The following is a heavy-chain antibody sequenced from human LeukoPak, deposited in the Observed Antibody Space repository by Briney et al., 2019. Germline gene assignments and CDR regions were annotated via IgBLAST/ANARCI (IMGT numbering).Heavy chain of an antibody. J-gene: IGHJ4*02. CDR1: GVSFSSYY. Sequence: SETLSLTCTVSGVSFSSYYWSWIRQPPGKGLEWIGYIYYTGSTNYNPSLKSRVTVSVDTSRNQFSLRLSSVTAADTAVYYCARGGSRVISSSDFDSWGQGILVTVSS. V-gene: IGHV4-59*01. CDR3: ARGGSRVISSSDFDS. D-gene: IGHD6-6*01. CDR2: IYYTGST.